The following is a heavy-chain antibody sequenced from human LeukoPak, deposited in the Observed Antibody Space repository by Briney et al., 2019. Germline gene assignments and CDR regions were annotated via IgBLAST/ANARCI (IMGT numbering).Heavy chain of an antibody. CDR1: GFTVSHNY. V-gene: IGHV3-53*01. CDR3: ARGHEALDY. Sequence: GGSLRLSCAASGFTVSHNYMTWVRQAPGKGLEWVSFIYTGGSTFYADSVKGRFTTSRDNSKNTLYLQMNSLRAGDTAIYYCARGHEALDYWGQGTLVTVSS. J-gene: IGHJ4*02. CDR2: IYTGGST.